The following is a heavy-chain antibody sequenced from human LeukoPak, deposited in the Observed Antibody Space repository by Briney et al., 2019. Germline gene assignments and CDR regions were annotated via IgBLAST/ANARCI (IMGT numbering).Heavy chain of an antibody. D-gene: IGHD5-24*01. CDR1: GGSISSGGYY. V-gene: IGHV4-31*03. CDR3: ARVRDGYNPDY. Sequence: SQTLSLTCTVSGGSISSGGYYWSWIRQHPGKGLEWIGYIYYSGSTYYNPPLKSRVTISVDRSKNQFSLKLSSVTAADTAVYYCARVRDGYNPDYWGQGTLVTVSS. CDR2: IYYSGST. J-gene: IGHJ4*02.